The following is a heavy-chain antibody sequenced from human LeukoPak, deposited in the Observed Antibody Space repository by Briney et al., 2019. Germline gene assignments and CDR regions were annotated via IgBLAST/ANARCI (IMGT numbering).Heavy chain of an antibody. D-gene: IGHD3-10*01. Sequence: PGGSLRLSCAASGFTFSSYAMSWVRQAPGKGLEWVSAITSGANTYYADSVKGRFTISRDNSKNTLYLQMNSLRAEDTAVYYCARERKDTMVRNLAFDIWGQGTMVTVSS. V-gene: IGHV3-23*01. J-gene: IGHJ3*02. CDR1: GFTFSSYA. CDR2: ITSGANT. CDR3: ARERKDTMVRNLAFDI.